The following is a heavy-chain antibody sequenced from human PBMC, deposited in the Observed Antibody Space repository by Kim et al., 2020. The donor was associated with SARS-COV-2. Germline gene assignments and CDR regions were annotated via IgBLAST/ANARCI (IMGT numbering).Heavy chain of an antibody. J-gene: IGHJ6*02. CDR3: ARDSGSSSWSNYYYYYGMDV. V-gene: IGHV4-31*03. CDR2: IYYSGST. Sequence: SETLSLTCTVSGGSISSGGYYWSWIRQHPGKGLEWIGYIYYSGSTYYNPSLKSRVTISVDTSKNQFSLKLSSVTAADTAVYYCARDSGSSSWSNYYYYYGMDVWGQGTTVTVSS. CDR1: GGSISSGGYY. D-gene: IGHD6-13*01.